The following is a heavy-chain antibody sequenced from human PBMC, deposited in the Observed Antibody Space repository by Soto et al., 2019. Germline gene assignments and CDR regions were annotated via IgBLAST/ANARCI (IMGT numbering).Heavy chain of an antibody. D-gene: IGHD2-15*01. CDR3: ARGGHCSGGVCYSVGENLDY. J-gene: IGHJ4*02. Sequence: EVQLVESGGGLVQPGGSLRLSCAASGFSFSSYWINWVRQAPGKGLVWVSRINSDGSYTTYADSVKGRFTISRDNAKNTLFLQMNSLSAEDAAVYYCARGGHCSGGVCYSVGENLDYWGQGTLVTVSS. CDR2: INSDGSYT. V-gene: IGHV3-74*01. CDR1: GFSFSSYW.